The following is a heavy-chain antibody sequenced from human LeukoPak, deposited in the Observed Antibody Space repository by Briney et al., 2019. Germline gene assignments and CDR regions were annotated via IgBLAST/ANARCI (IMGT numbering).Heavy chain of an antibody. Sequence: GGSLRLSCAASGFTFSSYAMHWVRQAPGKGLEWVAVISYDGSNKYYADSVKGRFTISRDNSKNTLYLQMNSLRAEDTAVYYCARAPRHADIVVVPAAPWLLYYYGMDVWGQGTTVTVSS. V-gene: IGHV3-30-3*01. J-gene: IGHJ6*02. D-gene: IGHD2-2*01. CDR2: ISYDGSNK. CDR1: GFTFSSYA. CDR3: ARAPRHADIVVVPAAPWLLYYYGMDV.